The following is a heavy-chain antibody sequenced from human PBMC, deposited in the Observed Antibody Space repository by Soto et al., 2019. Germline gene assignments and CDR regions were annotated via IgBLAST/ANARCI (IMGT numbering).Heavy chain of an antibody. CDR1: GDSISSYY. CDR2: LYYGRSA. Sequence: QVQLQESGPGLVKPSETLSLTCAVSGDSISSYYCMWIRQPPGKGLESIGYLYYGRSANFNPSLQXRXTXSXXTSTNQCPLTLSSMTAADTAVYYCALRSMAVVPEYWGQGTLVTVSS. D-gene: IGHD3-22*01. V-gene: IGHV4-59*01. CDR3: ALRSMAVVPEY. J-gene: IGHJ4*02.